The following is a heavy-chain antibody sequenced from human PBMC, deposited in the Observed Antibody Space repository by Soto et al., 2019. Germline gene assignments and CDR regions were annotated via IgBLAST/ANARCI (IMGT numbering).Heavy chain of an antibody. CDR3: ATDPVDYFGSRTYGMDV. CDR2: ISYDGTNN. CDR1: GFTFSRQA. D-gene: IGHD3-10*01. Sequence: QVQLVESGGGVVQPGKSLRLSCVASGFTFSRQAMHWVRQAPGKGLEWVTVISYDGTNNYYADSVRGRFTISRDNSKNTLFLQMNSLRPEDTAMYYCATDPVDYFGSRTYGMDVWGQGTTVTVSS. J-gene: IGHJ6*02. V-gene: IGHV3-30-3*01.